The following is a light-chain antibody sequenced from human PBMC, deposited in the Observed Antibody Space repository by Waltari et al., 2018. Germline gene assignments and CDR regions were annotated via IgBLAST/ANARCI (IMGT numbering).Light chain of an antibody. Sequence: DIQMPQSPSTLSASVGDRVTITCRASQTISSWLAWYQQQPGQAPRLLIYRASTLESGVPSRFSGSGSGTEFTLTISSLQPDDFATYYCQQYNSYSITFGQGTRLEIK. CDR3: QQYNSYSIT. CDR1: QTISSW. CDR2: RAS. J-gene: IGKJ5*01. V-gene: IGKV1-5*03.